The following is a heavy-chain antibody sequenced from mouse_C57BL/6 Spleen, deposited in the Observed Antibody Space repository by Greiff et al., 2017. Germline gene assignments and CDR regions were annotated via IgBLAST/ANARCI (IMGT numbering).Heavy chain of an antibody. J-gene: IGHJ3*01. CDR3: ARDYYSNYPAWFAY. CDR2: IDPSDSET. D-gene: IGHD2-5*01. CDR1: GYTFTSYW. V-gene: IGHV1-52*01. Sequence: QVQLQQPGAELVRPGSSVKLSCKASGYTFTSYWMHWVKQRPIQGLEWIGNIDPSDSETHYNQKFKDKATLTVDKSSSTAYMQLSSLTSEDSAVYYCARDYYSNYPAWFAYWGQGTLGTVSA.